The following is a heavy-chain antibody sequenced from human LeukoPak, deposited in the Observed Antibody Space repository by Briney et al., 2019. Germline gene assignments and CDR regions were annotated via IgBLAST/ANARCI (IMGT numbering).Heavy chain of an antibody. Sequence: SETLSLTCTVSGGSISSSSYYWGWIRQPPGKGLEWIGSIYDSGSTYYNPSLKSRVTISVDTSKNQFSLKLNSVTAADTAVYYCARDPYSSSWREISNWFDPWGQGTLVTVSS. CDR2: IYDSGST. D-gene: IGHD6-13*01. V-gene: IGHV4-39*02. J-gene: IGHJ5*02. CDR3: ARDPYSSSWREISNWFDP. CDR1: GGSISSSSYY.